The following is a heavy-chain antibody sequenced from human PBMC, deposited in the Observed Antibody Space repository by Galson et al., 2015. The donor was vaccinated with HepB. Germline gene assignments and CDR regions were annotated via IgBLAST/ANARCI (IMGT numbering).Heavy chain of an antibody. V-gene: IGHV3-30*18. D-gene: IGHD2-15*01. CDR1: GFTFNNHG. Sequence: SLRLSCAGSGFTFNNHGMHWVRQAPGKGLEWMAVISYDGGNKFYADSVKGRFTISRDNSKKTLYLQMNSLRAEDTAEYYCAKDSRTMIYSGGPKPKGGCDYYYYGIDVWGLGTTVTVSS. J-gene: IGHJ6*02. CDR2: ISYDGGNK. CDR3: AKDSRTMIYSGGPKPKGGCDYYYYGIDV.